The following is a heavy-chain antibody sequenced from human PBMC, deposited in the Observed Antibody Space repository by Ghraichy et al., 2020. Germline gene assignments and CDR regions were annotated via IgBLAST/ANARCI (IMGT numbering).Heavy chain of an antibody. D-gene: IGHD1-26*01. J-gene: IGHJ2*01. V-gene: IGHV4-31*03. Sequence: SETLSLTCSVSGGSISSGGNYWSWIRQHPGKGLEWIGHIYHSGSTYYNPSLKSRVTISVDTSQNQFSLKLTSVTAADTAVYYCARAGSVYWHFGLWGRGTLVTVSS. CDR3: ARAGSVYWHFGL. CDR2: IYHSGST. CDR1: GGSISSGGNY.